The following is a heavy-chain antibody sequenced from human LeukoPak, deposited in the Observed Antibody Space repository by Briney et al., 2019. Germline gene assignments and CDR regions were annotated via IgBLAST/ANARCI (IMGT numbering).Heavy chain of an antibody. D-gene: IGHD3-22*01. CDR1: GGSISSSNYY. J-gene: IGHJ4*02. V-gene: IGHV4-39*07. CDR3: ARAKNYYDSSGYYY. CDR2: INHSGST. Sequence: SETLSLACTVSGGSISSSNYYWSWIRQPPGKGLEWIGEINHSGSTNYNPSLKSRVTISVDTSKNQFSLKLSSVTAADTAVYYCARAKNYYDSSGYYYWGQGTLVTVSS.